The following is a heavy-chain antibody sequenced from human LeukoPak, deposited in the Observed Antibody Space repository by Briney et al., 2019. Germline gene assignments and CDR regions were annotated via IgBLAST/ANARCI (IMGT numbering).Heavy chain of an antibody. J-gene: IGHJ2*01. D-gene: IGHD5-18*01. CDR1: GFTFSSYW. Sequence: GGSLRLSCAASGFTFSSYWMHWVRQAPGKGLVWVSRINSDGSSTSYADSVKGRFTVSRDNAKNTLYLQMNSLRAEDTAVYYCARDARDTAMVTEWYFDLWGRGTLVTVSS. CDR3: ARDARDTAMVTEWYFDL. CDR2: INSDGSST. V-gene: IGHV3-74*01.